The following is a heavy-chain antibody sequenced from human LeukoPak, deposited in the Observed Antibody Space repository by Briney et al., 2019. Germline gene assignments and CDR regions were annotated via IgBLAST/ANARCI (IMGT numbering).Heavy chain of an antibody. CDR1: GSISSDYY. CDR2: LYHDGDI. CDR3: ASAAPEDYFDH. Sequence: SETLSLTCTVSGSISSDYYWGWIRQPPGKGLEWIGSLYHDGDIFYNPSLKSRVSLSVDTSRSHFSLEVYSVTAADTAVYYCASAAPEDYFDHWGQGALVTVSS. V-gene: IGHV4-38-2*02. J-gene: IGHJ4*02. D-gene: IGHD2-15*01.